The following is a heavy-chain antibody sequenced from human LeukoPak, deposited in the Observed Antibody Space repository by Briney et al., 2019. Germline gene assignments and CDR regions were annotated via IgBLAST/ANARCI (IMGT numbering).Heavy chain of an antibody. V-gene: IGHV3-9*01. Sequence: PGRSLRLSCAASGVTFDDDAMHWVRQAPGKGLEWGSGISWNSGSIGYADSVKGRFTISRDNAKNSLYLQMNTLRAEDTALYYCAKDIDYGGNLLFDYWGQGTLVTASS. D-gene: IGHD4-23*01. CDR3: AKDIDYGGNLLFDY. CDR1: GVTFDDDA. J-gene: IGHJ4*02. CDR2: ISWNSGSI.